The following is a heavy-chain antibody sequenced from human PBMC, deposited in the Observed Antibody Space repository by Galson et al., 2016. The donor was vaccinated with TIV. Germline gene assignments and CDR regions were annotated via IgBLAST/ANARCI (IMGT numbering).Heavy chain of an antibody. J-gene: IGHJ4*02. D-gene: IGHD6-19*01. CDR3: GRAFYNNGWFIGY. V-gene: IGHV3-33*01. Sequence: SLRLSCAASGFTFASYGMHWVRQAPGKGLEWVTLMWYDGSDKYYADSVKGRFTISRDNSKNTLYLQMTSLRAEDTAMYYCGRAFYNNGWFIGYWGQGTLVTVSS. CDR1: GFTFASYG. CDR2: MWYDGSDK.